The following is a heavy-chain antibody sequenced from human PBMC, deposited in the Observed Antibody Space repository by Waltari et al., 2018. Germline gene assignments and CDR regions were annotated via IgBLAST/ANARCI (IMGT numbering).Heavy chain of an antibody. CDR1: DGSVNSVTYY. D-gene: IGHD3-3*01. CDR2: ISYSGTT. J-gene: IGHJ1*01. CDR3: AGDRYGVAEFAS. V-gene: IGHV4-61*01. Sequence: HLQESGPGLVKPPATLSLTCTVSDGSVNSVTYYWSWIRQSPVNGLEWIGYISYSGTTKYNPSLGSRVTISIDTSRNQFSLKLRSVSAADTAVYFCAGDRYGVAEFASWGQGTLVTVSS.